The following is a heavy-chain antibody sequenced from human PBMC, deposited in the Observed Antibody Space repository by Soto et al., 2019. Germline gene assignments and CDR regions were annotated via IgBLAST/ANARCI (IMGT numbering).Heavy chain of an antibody. CDR1: RDTFDSYA. D-gene: IGHD3-22*01. CDR3: ARVLEGRYYYESSGY. CDR2: IIPILGTT. Sequence: QVQLVQSGAEERVPGSSVKVSCKASRDTFDSYAMTWVRLAPGQGPEWMGGIIPILGTTKYAQKFQGRVTMTADESTSTVYMELSSLRSEDTAVFYCARVLEGRYYYESSGYWGQGTLVTVSS. J-gene: IGHJ4*02. V-gene: IGHV1-69*01.